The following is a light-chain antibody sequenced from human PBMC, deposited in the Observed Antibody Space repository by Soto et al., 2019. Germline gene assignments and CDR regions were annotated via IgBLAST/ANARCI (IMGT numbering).Light chain of an antibody. CDR2: AAS. Sequence: DIQMTQSPSSLSASVGDRVTITCRARQSISSYLNWYQQKPGKAPKLLIYAASSLQSGVPSRFSGSGSGTDFTLTISSLQPEDFATYYCRQSYSTPVVTFGPGTKVDIK. J-gene: IGKJ3*01. CDR1: QSISSY. V-gene: IGKV1-39*01. CDR3: RQSYSTPVVT.